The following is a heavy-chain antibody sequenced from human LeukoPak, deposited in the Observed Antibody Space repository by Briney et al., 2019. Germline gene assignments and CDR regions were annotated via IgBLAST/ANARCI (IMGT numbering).Heavy chain of an antibody. CDR1: GFTFNTFW. CDR3: SGRDSGRNPWAY. D-gene: IGHD2-15*01. Sequence: PGGSLRLSCAASGFTFNTFWMNWVRLAPGRGLEWLANIRPDGSDKYYVDSVRGRFTISRDNGKHLVYLEMNSLRLEDTAVYYCSGRDSGRNPWAYWGQGTLVSVSS. J-gene: IGHJ4*02. V-gene: IGHV3-7*01. CDR2: IRPDGSDK.